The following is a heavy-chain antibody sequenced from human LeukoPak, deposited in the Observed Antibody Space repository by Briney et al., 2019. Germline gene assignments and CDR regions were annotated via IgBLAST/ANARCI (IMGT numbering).Heavy chain of an antibody. CDR2: IYYSGST. CDR3: ARGLSQAAAGDY. J-gene: IGHJ4*02. D-gene: IGHD6-13*01. CDR1: GGSISSYY. V-gene: IGHV4-59*01. Sequence: PSETLSLTCTVSGGSISSYYWSWIRQPPGKGLEWIGYIYYSGSTNYNPSLKSRVTISVDTSKNQFSLKLSSVTAADTAAYYCARGLSQAAAGDYWGQGTLVTVSS.